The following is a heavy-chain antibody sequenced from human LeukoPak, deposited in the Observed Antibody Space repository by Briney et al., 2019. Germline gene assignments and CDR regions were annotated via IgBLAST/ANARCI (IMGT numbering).Heavy chain of an antibody. Sequence: PSETLSLTCTVSGGSISSSSYYWGWIRQPPGKGLEWIGSIYYSGSTYYNPSLKSRVTISVDTSKNQFSLKLSSVTAADTAVYYCARRPIVGATVGYFDYWGQGTLVTVSS. J-gene: IGHJ4*02. D-gene: IGHD1-26*01. CDR2: IYYSGST. CDR3: ARRPIVGATVGYFDY. CDR1: GGSISSSSYY. V-gene: IGHV4-39*07.